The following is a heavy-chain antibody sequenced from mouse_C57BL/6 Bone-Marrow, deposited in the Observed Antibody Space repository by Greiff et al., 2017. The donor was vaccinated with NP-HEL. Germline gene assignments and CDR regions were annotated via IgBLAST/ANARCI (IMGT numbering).Heavy chain of an antibody. CDR2: INPNNGGT. CDR3: ARGGGYGYFDY. Sequence: EVQLQQSGPELVKPGASVKISCKASGYTFTDYYMNWVKQSHGKSLEWIGDINPNNGGTSYNQKFKGKATLTVDKSSSTAYMELRSLTSEDSAVYYCARGGGYGYFDYWGQGTTLTVSS. CDR1: GYTFTDYY. J-gene: IGHJ2*01. V-gene: IGHV1-26*01. D-gene: IGHD2-2*01.